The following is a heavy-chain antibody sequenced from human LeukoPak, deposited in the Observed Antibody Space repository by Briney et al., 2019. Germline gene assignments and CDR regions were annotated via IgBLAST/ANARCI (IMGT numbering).Heavy chain of an antibody. CDR1: GYTFTGYY. J-gene: IGHJ4*02. CDR2: INPNSGGT. CDR3: ARDILRGYSSKAGVPN. V-gene: IGHV1-2*02. Sequence: ASVKVSCKASGYTFTGYYRHWVRQAPGQGLEWMGWINPNSGGTNYAQKFQGRVTMTRDTSISTAYTELSRLRSDDTAVYHCARDILRGYSSKAGVPNWGQGTLVTVSS. D-gene: IGHD6-19*01.